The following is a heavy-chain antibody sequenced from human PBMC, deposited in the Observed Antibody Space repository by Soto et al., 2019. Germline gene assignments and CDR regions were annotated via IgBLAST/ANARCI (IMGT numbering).Heavy chain of an antibody. CDR1: GFTFDDYA. D-gene: IGHD3-10*01. CDR3: GKAPYGSGSYYDS. CDR2: ISWNSGSI. Sequence: PGGSLRLSCAASGFTFDDYAMHWVRQAPGKGLEWVSGISWNSGSIGYADSVKGRFTISRDNAKNSLYLQMNSLRAEDTALHYCGKAPYGSGSYYDSWGQGTLVTVSS. V-gene: IGHV3-9*01. J-gene: IGHJ4*02.